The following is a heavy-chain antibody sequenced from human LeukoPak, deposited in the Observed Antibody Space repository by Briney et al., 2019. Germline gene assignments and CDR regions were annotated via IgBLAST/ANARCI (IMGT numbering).Heavy chain of an antibody. CDR1: GFTFGDYA. Sequence: GGSLRLSCTASGFTFGDYAMSWFRQAPGKGLEWVGFIRSKAYGGTTEYAASVKGRFTISRDDSKSIAYLQMNSLKTEDTAVYYCTRYYYGSGSYSVDFDYWGQGTLVTVSS. CDR2: IRSKAYGGTT. J-gene: IGHJ4*02. CDR3: TRYYYGSGSYSVDFDY. D-gene: IGHD3-10*01. V-gene: IGHV3-49*03.